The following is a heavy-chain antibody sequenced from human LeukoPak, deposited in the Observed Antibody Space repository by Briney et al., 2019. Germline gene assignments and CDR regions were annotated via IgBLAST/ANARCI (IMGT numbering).Heavy chain of an antibody. CDR2: IGGDSGGI. Sequence: GGSLRLSCAASGFSFSDYAMTWVRQAPGKGLEWVSVIGGDSGGIQYADSVKGRFSISRDNSKNTLYLQMNSLRAEDTAIYYCAKDRGYYVDTGTINFWGQGTLVTVSS. D-gene: IGHD2-15*01. CDR1: GFSFSDYA. CDR3: AKDRGYYVDTGTINF. J-gene: IGHJ4*02. V-gene: IGHV3-23*01.